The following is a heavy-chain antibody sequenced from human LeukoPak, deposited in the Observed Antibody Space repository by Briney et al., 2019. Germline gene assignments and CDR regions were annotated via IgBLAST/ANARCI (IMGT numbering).Heavy chain of an antibody. J-gene: IGHJ3*02. CDR2: ISGSGGST. Sequence: PGGSLRLSCATSGLTFSSFAMSWVRQAPGKGLEWVSAISGSGGSTYFADSVKGRFTISRDNSKNTLYLQMNSLRAEDTAVYYCAKVWSSYYDSSGTQNNDAFDIWGQGTMVTVSS. D-gene: IGHD3-22*01. CDR1: GLTFSSFA. CDR3: AKVWSSYYDSSGTQNNDAFDI. V-gene: IGHV3-23*01.